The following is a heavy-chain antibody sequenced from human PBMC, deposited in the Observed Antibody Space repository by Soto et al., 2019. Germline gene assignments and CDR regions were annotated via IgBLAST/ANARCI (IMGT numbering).Heavy chain of an antibody. J-gene: IGHJ4*02. CDR1: GFTFSSYG. Sequence: GGSLRLSCAASGFTFSSYGMHWFRQAPGKGLEWVAVISYDGSNKYYADSVKGRFTISRDNSKNTLYLQMNSLRAEDTAVYYCAKEGWPGSYMYYFDYWGQGTLVTVSS. CDR2: ISYDGSNK. CDR3: AKEGWPGSYMYYFDY. V-gene: IGHV3-30*18. D-gene: IGHD3-10*01.